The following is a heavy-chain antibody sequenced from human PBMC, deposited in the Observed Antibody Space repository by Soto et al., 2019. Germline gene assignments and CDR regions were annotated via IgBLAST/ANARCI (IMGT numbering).Heavy chain of an antibody. V-gene: IGHV3-23*01. CDR3: AKVLTWMAPRDRLDY. CDR1: GFSFSSYA. CDR2: ISGSGDST. D-gene: IGHD6-6*01. Sequence: EVQLLESGGVLVQPGGSPRVSCEASGFSFSSYAMSWVRQAPGKGLEWVSTISGSGDSTYYADSVKGRFAISRDNSKTTLFLQMNILRADDTAVDYCAKVLTWMAPRDRLDYWGQGTLVTVSS. J-gene: IGHJ4*02.